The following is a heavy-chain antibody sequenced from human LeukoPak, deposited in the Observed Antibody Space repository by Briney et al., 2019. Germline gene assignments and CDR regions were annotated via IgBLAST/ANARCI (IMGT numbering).Heavy chain of an antibody. CDR1: GFTVSSNY. D-gene: IGHD6-13*01. J-gene: IGHJ6*02. CDR2: IYNGGST. V-gene: IGHV3-66*01. CDR3: ARSKPPAVKDYYGLDV. Sequence: AGGSLRLSCAASGFTVSSNYMNWVRQAPGRGLEWVSVIYNGGSTYYVDSVKGRFTISRDTSKSTLYLLMNSLRAEDTAVYFCARSKPPAVKDYYGLDVWGQGTTVTVSS.